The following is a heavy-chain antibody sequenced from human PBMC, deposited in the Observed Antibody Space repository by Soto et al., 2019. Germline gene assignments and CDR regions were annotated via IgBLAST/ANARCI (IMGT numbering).Heavy chain of an antibody. CDR3: ARGPPRPYDFWSGPSYYYYMDV. V-gene: IGHV3-7*01. CDR2: IKQDGSEK. CDR1: GFTFSSYW. J-gene: IGHJ6*03. D-gene: IGHD3-3*01. Sequence: GGSLRLSCAASGFTFSSYWMSWVRQAPGKGLEWVANIKQDGSEKYYVDSVKGRFTISRDNAKNSLYLQMNSLRAEDTAVYYCARGPPRPYDFWSGPSYYYYMDVWGKGTTVTVSS.